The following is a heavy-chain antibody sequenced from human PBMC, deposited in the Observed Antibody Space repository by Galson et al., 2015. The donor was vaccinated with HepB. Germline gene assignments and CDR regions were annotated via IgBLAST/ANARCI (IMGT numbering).Heavy chain of an antibody. D-gene: IGHD6-19*01. V-gene: IGHV1-46*03. J-gene: IGHJ4*02. Sequence: SVKVSCKASGYTFTSYYIHWVRQAPGQGFEWMGIIYPSGGSISIAQKFQGRVTMTRDRSASTVYMELSSLRFEDTAVYYCTRAPRITVAGTHFDYWGQGTLVTVSS. CDR1: GYTFTSYY. CDR3: TRAPRITVAGTHFDY. CDR2: IYPSGGSI.